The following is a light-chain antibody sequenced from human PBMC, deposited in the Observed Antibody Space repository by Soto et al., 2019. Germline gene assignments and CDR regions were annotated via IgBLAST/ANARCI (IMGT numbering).Light chain of an antibody. Sequence: AIRMTQSPSSLSASTGDRVTITCRASQGISSYLAWYQQKPGKAPKLLIYAASTLQSGVPSRFSASGSGTDFTLTISSLQPEDFATYYCQQSYITPPLTFGGGTKVDIK. CDR1: QGISSY. CDR3: QQSYITPPLT. J-gene: IGKJ4*01. CDR2: AAS. V-gene: IGKV1-8*01.